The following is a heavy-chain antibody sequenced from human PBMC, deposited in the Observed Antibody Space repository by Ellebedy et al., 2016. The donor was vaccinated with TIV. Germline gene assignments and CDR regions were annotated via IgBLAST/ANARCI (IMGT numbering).Heavy chain of an antibody. CDR2: IYTSGST. CDR3: ARVGRDDFWSGYYEGHYYYMDV. V-gene: IGHV4-59*10. D-gene: IGHD3-3*01. J-gene: IGHJ6*03. Sequence: SETLSLXXAVYGGSFSDYYWSWIRQPAGKGLEWIGRIYTSGSTNYNPSLKSRVTMSVDTSKNQFSLKLSSVTAADTAVYYCARVGRDDFWSGYYEGHYYYMDVWGKGTTVTVSS. CDR1: GGSFSDYY.